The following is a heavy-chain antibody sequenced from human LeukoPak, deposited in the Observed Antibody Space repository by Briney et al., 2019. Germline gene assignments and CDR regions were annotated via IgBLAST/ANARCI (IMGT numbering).Heavy chain of an antibody. CDR2: IIPIFGTA. CDR3: ARARCSSTSCYTDLGHFDY. CDR1: GGTFSSYA. V-gene: IGHV1-69*05. J-gene: IGHJ4*02. D-gene: IGHD2-2*02. Sequence: SVKVSCKASGGTFSSYAISWVRQAPGQGLEWMGGIIPIFGTANYAQKFQGRVTITTDESTSTAYMELSSLRSEDTAVYYCARARCSSTSCYTDLGHFDYWGQGTLVTVSS.